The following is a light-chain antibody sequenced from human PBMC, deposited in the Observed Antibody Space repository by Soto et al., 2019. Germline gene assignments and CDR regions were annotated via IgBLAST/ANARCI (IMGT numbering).Light chain of an antibody. CDR3: ASWDDSLNGAV. V-gene: IGLV1-44*01. J-gene: IGLJ7*01. Sequence: SVLTQPPSVSGTPGQRVSISCSGSSSNIGSNTVTWYQQLPGTAPKLLIYSDNQRPSGVPDRFSGSKSGTSASLAISGLQSEDEADYYCASWDDSLNGAVFGGGTQLTVL. CDR1: SSNIGSNT. CDR2: SDN.